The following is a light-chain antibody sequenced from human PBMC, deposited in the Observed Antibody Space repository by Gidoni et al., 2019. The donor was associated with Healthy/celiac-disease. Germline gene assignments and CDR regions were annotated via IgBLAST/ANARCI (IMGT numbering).Light chain of an antibody. Sequence: SYELTQPPSVSVSPGQTDSITCPGDKLGDKYACWYQHKPGQSPVVVIYQDSKRPSGIPERFSGSNSGNTATLTISGTQAMDEADYYCQSWDRSLVVFGGGTKLTVL. J-gene: IGLJ2*01. CDR3: QSWDRSLVV. CDR1: KLGDKY. CDR2: QDS. V-gene: IGLV3-1*01.